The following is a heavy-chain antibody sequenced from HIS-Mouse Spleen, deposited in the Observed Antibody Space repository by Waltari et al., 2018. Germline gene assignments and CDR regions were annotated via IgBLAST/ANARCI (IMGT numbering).Heavy chain of an antibody. CDR1: VGYISNSTDY. CDR3: AREIPYSSSWYDWYFDL. Sequence: QLQLLESGPGLVKPSETLSLTCTVTVGYISNSTDYWGRSRQTPGKGLEWIGSIYYSGSTYYNPSLKSRVTISVDTSKNQFSLKLSSVTAADTAVYYCAREIPYSSSWYDWYFDLWGRGTLVTVSS. D-gene: IGHD6-13*01. V-gene: IGHV4-39*07. CDR2: IYYSGST. J-gene: IGHJ2*01.